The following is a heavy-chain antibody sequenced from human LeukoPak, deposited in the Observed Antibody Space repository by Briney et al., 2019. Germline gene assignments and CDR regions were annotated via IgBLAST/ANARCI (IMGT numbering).Heavy chain of an antibody. CDR3: AVAYYYGSGDAFDI. CDR1: GFTFRSYS. D-gene: IGHD3-10*01. J-gene: IGHJ3*02. V-gene: IGHV3-21*01. CDR2: INSDSNYI. Sequence: PGWSLRLSCAASGFTFRSYSMNWVRQAPGKGLEWVSSINSDSNYIYYADSVQGRFTISRDNAKNSLYLQMNSLRAEDTAVYYCAVAYYYGSGDAFDIWGQGTKVTVSS.